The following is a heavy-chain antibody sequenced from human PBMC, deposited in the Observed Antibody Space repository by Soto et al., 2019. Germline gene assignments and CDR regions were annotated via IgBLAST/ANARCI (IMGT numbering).Heavy chain of an antibody. CDR1: GYTFTTYG. V-gene: IGHV1-18*01. CDR2: INTHNGNT. CDR3: TREGSAPYYYYGMDA. J-gene: IGHJ6*02. D-gene: IGHD3-10*01. Sequence: ASVKVSCKASGYTFTTYGISWVRQAPGQGLEWLGWINTHNGNTNYAQNLQGRVIMTADTSTRTAYMELRSLRSDTTALYYCTREGSAPYYYYGMDAWGQGNNVTGLL.